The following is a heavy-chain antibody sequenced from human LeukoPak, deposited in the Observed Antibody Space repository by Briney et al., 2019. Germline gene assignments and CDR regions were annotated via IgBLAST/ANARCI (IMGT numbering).Heavy chain of an antibody. CDR1: GFTISSNY. CDR2: IYSGGST. CDR3: ATEVWFGDLLSLDY. D-gene: IGHD3-10*01. V-gene: IGHV3-53*01. J-gene: IGHJ4*02. Sequence: PGGSLRLSCAASGFTISSNYMSWVRQAPGKGLEWVSVIYSGGSTYYADSVKGRFTISRDNSKNTLYLQMNSLRADDTAVYYCATEVWFGDLLSLDYWGPGTLVTVSS.